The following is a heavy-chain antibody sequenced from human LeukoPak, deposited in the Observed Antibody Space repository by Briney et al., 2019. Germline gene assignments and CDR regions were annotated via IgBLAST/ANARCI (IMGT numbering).Heavy chain of an antibody. CDR1: GYTFKNYD. Sequence: GASVKVSCKASGYTFKNYDFNWVRQATGQGLEWMGWTNPNSGNTGFAQKLQDRVSMTRDTSINTAYMELTSLRSGDTAVYYCARATPGGLHGYSFDYWGQGTVVTVYS. CDR2: TNPNSGNT. D-gene: IGHD5-24*01. V-gene: IGHV1-8*02. CDR3: ARATPGGLHGYSFDY. J-gene: IGHJ4*02.